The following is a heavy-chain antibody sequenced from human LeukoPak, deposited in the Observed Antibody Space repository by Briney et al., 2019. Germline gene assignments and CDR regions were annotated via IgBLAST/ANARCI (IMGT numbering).Heavy chain of an antibody. CDR3: AKDLGYYDSSGYTH. Sequence: GGSLRLSCAAPGFTFSSYGMHWVRQAPGKGLEWVAVISYDGSNKYYADSVKGRFTISRDNSKNTLYLQMNSLRAEDTAVYYCAKDLGYYDSSGYTHWGQGTLVTVSS. CDR1: GFTFSSYG. D-gene: IGHD3-22*01. J-gene: IGHJ4*02. V-gene: IGHV3-30*18. CDR2: ISYDGSNK.